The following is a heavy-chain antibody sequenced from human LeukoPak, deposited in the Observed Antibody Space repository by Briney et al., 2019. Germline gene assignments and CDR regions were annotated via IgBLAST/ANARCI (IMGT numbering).Heavy chain of an antibody. CDR1: GSSISSYY. Sequence: SETLSLTCSVSGSSISSYYWSWIRQPPGKGLEWIGYVSYNGNTIYNPSLKSRVTISVDTSKNQFSLKLSSVTAADTAVYYCARARSSGKRHNWFDPWGQGTLVTVSS. D-gene: IGHD6-19*01. CDR3: ARARSSGKRHNWFDP. J-gene: IGHJ5*02. CDR2: VSYNGNT. V-gene: IGHV4-59*01.